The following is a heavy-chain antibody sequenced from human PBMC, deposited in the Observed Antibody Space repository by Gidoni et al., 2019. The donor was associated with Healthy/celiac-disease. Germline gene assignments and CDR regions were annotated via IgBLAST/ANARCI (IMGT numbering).Heavy chain of an antibody. CDR1: GYTFTSYY. Sequence: QVQLVQSGAEVKKPGASVKVSCTASGYTFTSYYMHWVRQAPGQGLEWMGIINPSGGSTSYAQKFQGRVTMTRDTSTSTVYMELSSLRSEDTAVYYCARVLSGRGAFDIWGQGTMVTVSS. D-gene: IGHD3-10*01. CDR2: INPSGGST. J-gene: IGHJ3*02. V-gene: IGHV1-46*01. CDR3: ARVLSGRGAFDI.